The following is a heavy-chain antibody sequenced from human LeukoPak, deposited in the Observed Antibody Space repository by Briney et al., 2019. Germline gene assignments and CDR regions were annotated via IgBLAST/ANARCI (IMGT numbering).Heavy chain of an antibody. V-gene: IGHV3-7*01. CDR2: IKQDGSGR. J-gene: IGHJ6*03. Sequence: GGSLRLSCAASGFTLSSFWMSWVRQAPGKGLERVANIKQDGSGRYYVDSVKGRFTISRDNAQNSLFLQMNSLRAEDTAFYYCARQLAGPTGYFYMDVWGKGTTVTVSS. CDR3: ARQLAGPTGYFYMDV. D-gene: IGHD1-26*01. CDR1: GFTLSSFW.